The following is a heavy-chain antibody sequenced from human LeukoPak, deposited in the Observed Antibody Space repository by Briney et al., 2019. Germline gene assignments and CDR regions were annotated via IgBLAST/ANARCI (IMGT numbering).Heavy chain of an antibody. CDR3: ARGITYYDFWSGYYYYGMDV. V-gene: IGHV1-8*01. J-gene: IGHJ6*02. D-gene: IGHD3-3*01. CDR1: GYTFTSYD. Sequence: GASVKVSCKASGYTFTSYDINWVRQATGQGLEWMGWMNPNSGNTGYAQKFQGRVTMTRNTSISTAYMELSSLRSEDTAVYYCARGITYYDFWSGYYYYGMDVWGQGTTVTVSS. CDR2: MNPNSGNT.